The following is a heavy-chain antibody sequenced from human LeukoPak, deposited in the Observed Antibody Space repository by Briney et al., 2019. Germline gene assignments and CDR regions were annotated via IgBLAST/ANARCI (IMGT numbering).Heavy chain of an antibody. V-gene: IGHV4-34*01. Sequence: SETLSLTCAVYGGSFSGYYWSWIRQPPGKGLEWIGEINHSGSNNYNPSLKSRVTISVDTSKNQFSLKLSSVTAADTAVYYCARGQFSVVVPAAMRPLDYWGQGTLVTVSS. CDR1: GGSFSGYY. J-gene: IGHJ4*02. D-gene: IGHD2-2*01. CDR2: INHSGSN. CDR3: ARGQFSVVVPAAMRPLDY.